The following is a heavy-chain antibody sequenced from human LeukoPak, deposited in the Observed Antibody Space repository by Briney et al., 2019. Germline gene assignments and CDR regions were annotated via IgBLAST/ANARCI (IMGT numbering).Heavy chain of an antibody. CDR2: IYYSGST. V-gene: IGHV4-59*01. CDR1: GGSISSYY. CDR3: ARDGYYDILTGPTPFYGMDV. D-gene: IGHD3-9*01. J-gene: IGHJ6*02. Sequence: SETLSLTCTVSGGSISSYYWSWFRRPPGKGLEWSGYIYYSGSTNYNPSLKSRVTMSVDTSKNQFSLKLSSVTAADTAVYYCARDGYYDILTGPTPFYGMDVWGQGTTVTVSS.